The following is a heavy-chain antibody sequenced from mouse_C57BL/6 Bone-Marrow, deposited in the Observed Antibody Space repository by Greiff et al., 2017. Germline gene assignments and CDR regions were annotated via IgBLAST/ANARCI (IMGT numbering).Heavy chain of an antibody. J-gene: IGHJ2*01. CDR2: IYWDDDK. CDR1: GFSLSTSGMG. Sequence: QVTLKVCGPGILQSSQTLSLTCSFSGFSLSTSGMGVSWIRQPSGTGLEWLAPIYWDDDKRYNPSLKSRLTISKDTSRNQVFLKITSVDTADTATYYCARRHYGYYFDYWGQGTTRTVSS. CDR3: ARRHYGYYFDY. D-gene: IGHD1-1*01. V-gene: IGHV8-12*01.